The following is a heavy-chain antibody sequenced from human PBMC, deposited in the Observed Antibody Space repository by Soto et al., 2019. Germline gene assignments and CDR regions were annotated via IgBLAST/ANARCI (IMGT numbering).Heavy chain of an antibody. V-gene: IGHV3-53*02. J-gene: IGHJ1*01. D-gene: IGHD6-13*01. CDR3: ATYSSSLEYFQH. CDR2: IYSGGST. CDR1: GFTVSSNY. Sequence: EVQLVETGGGLIQPGGSLRLSCAASGFTVSSNYMSWVRQAPGKGLEWVSVIYSGGSTYYADSVKGRFTISRDNSKNTLYLQMNSLRAEDTAVYYCATYSSSLEYFQHWGQGTLVTVSS.